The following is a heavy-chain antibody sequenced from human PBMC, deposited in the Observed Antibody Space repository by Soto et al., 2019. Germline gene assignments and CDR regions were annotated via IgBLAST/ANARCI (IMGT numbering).Heavy chain of an antibody. CDR2: INWNDDA. D-gene: IGHD2-15*01. CDR1: GFSLNTRAVG. Sequence: QITLKESGPTLVKPTQTLTLTCTFSGFSLNTRAVGVGWIRQPPGKALGCLALINWNDDAGYSPPLKDRLTIAKDTSRNHVVLTMTNVDPVDTATYYCAHRHDLGGFDIWGPGTTVTASS. J-gene: IGHJ3*02. CDR3: AHRHDLGGFDI. V-gene: IGHV2-5*01.